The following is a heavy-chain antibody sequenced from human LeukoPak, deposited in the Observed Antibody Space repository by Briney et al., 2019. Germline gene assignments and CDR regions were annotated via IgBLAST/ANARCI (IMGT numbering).Heavy chain of an antibody. CDR3: ARVTGGYFDWLADY. CDR1: GYTFTSYG. V-gene: IGHV1-18*01. D-gene: IGHD3-9*01. CDR2: ISAYNGNT. J-gene: IGHJ4*02. Sequence: ASVTVSCKASGYTFTSYGISWVRQAPGQGLEWMGWISAYNGNTNYAQKLQGRVTMTTDTSTSTAYMELRSLRSDDTAVYYCARVTGGYFDWLADYWGQGTLVTVSS.